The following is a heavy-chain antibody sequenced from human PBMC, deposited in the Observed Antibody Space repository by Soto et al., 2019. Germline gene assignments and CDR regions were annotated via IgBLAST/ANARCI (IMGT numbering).Heavy chain of an antibody. V-gene: IGHV1-18*04. J-gene: IGHJ4*02. CDR3: AIYHLELFRFDY. Sequence: QIQLVQSGPEVKKPGASMKVSCKAYDFSFTSHGISWVRQAPGQGLEWMGWISLYNGNTRYAQQFQGRVTMTTDTSTSTAYMELRNLRSDETAMYLCAIYHLELFRFDYWGQGTLVTVSS. CDR1: DFSFTSHG. CDR2: ISLYNGNT. D-gene: IGHD2-2*01.